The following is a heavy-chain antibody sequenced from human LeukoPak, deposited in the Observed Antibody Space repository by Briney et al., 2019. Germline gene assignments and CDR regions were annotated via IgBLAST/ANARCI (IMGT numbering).Heavy chain of an antibody. V-gene: IGHV1-18*01. CDR3: ARLGSSWYLDY. CDR2: ISAYNGNT. J-gene: IGHJ4*02. D-gene: IGHD6-13*01. CDR1: GFTFTTYG. Sequence: GASVTGSWQASGFTFTTYGISWVRPAPGQGVEWMGWISAYNGNTNYAQKLQGRVTMTTDTSTSTAYMELRSLRSDDTAVYYCARLGSSWYLDYWGQGTLVTVSS.